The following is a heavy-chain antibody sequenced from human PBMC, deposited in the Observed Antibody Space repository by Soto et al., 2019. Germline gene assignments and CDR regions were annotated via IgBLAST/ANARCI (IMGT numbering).Heavy chain of an antibody. CDR2: IYSGGST. CDR3: ASILTGYYRLVYYYYGMDV. V-gene: IGHV3-53*01. Sequence: GGSLRLSCAASGFTVSSNYMSWVRQAPGKGLEWVSVIYSGGSTYYADSVKGRFTISRDNSKNTLYLQMNSLRAEDTAVYYCASILTGYYRLVYYYYGMDVWGQGTTVTVSS. J-gene: IGHJ6*02. D-gene: IGHD3-9*01. CDR1: GFTVSSNY.